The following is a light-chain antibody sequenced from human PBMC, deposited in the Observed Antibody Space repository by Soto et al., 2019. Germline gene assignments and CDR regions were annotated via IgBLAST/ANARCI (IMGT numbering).Light chain of an antibody. Sequence: DIQMTQSPSALSASVGDRVTITCRASQSITNYLNWYQHKPGQAPNLLIYAASTLQAGVPSRFRGSGSGTDFTLTISSLQPEDFATYYCQQFNNYPITFGQGTRLEIK. J-gene: IGKJ5*01. V-gene: IGKV1-9*01. CDR2: AAS. CDR3: QQFNNYPIT. CDR1: QSITNY.